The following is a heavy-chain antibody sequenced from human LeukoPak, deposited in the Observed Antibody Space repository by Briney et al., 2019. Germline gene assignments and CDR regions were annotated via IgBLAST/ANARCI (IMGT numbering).Heavy chain of an antibody. Sequence: SETLSLTCTVYGGSISSYYWSWIRQPPGKGLEWIGYIYYSGSTNYNPSLKSRVTISVDTSKNQFPLKLSSATAADTAVYYCARETAAPGIAAAGGFDYWGQGTLVTVSS. D-gene: IGHD6-13*01. CDR1: GGSISSYY. CDR3: ARETAAPGIAAAGGFDY. V-gene: IGHV4-59*01. CDR2: IYYSGST. J-gene: IGHJ4*02.